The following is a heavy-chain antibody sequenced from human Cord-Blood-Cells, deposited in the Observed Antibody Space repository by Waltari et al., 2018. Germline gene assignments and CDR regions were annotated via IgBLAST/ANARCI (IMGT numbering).Heavy chain of an antibody. CDR1: DGSLRSNSYS. CDR3: ARHNRWMVTMIVDAFDI. D-gene: IGHD3-22*01. J-gene: IGHJ3*02. V-gene: IGHV4-39*01. CDR2: IYYSGST. Sequence: QLQLQESGPGLVKPSETLSLTCTVSDGSLRSNSYSWGWLRQPPGKGLEWIGSIYYSGSTYYNPSLKSRVTISVDTSKNQFSLKLSSVTAADTAVYYCARHNRWMVTMIVDAFDIWGQGTMVTVSS.